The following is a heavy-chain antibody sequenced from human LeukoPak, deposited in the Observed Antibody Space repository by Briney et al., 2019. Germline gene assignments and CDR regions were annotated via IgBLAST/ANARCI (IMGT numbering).Heavy chain of an antibody. Sequence: SQTLSLTCAVSGGSISSGGYSWSWIRQPPGKGLEWIGYIYYSGSTYYNPSLKSRVTISGETSKNQFSLRLSSVTAADTAVYYCARDWGVSARPGYMDVWGKGTTVTVSS. J-gene: IGHJ6*03. V-gene: IGHV4-30-4*07. CDR3: ARDWGVSARPGYMDV. D-gene: IGHD6-6*01. CDR2: IYYSGST. CDR1: GGSISSGGYS.